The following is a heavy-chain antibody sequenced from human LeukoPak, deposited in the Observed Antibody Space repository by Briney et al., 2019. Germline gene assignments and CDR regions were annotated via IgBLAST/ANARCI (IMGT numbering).Heavy chain of an antibody. J-gene: IGHJ4*02. Sequence: SQTLSLTCTVSGGSISSSNYYWNWIRQPAGKGLEWIGRIYKTGTTTYNPSLKSRVTISVDTSKNQFSLKLSSVTAADTAVYYCATQILLCHYYWGQGTPVTVSS. CDR3: ATQILLCHYY. V-gene: IGHV4-61*02. CDR1: GGSISSSNYY. D-gene: IGHD2/OR15-2a*01. CDR2: IYKTGTT.